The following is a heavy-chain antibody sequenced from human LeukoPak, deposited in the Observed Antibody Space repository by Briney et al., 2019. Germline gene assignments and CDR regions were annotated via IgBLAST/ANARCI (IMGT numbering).Heavy chain of an antibody. D-gene: IGHD4-17*01. CDR2: IYSGGST. CDR1: GFTDSSNY. J-gene: IGHJ4*02. CDR3: ARGNSTVWYFDY. Sequence: GGSLRLSCAASGFTDSSNYMSWVRQAPGKGLEWVSVIYSGGSTYYAEDMKGRFTISRDNSKNTLYLQMNSRRAEDTAVYYCARGNSTVWYFDYWGQGTLVTVSS. V-gene: IGHV3-66*01.